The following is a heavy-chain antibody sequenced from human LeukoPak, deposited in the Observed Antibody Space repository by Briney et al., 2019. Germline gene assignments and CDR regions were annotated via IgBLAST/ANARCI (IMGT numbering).Heavy chain of an antibody. CDR2: INEDGSEK. CDR3: ARGGTGASRDY. V-gene: IGHV3-7*01. CDR1: GFTFTDHW. J-gene: IGHJ4*02. Sequence: GGSLRLSCAASGFTFTDHWMSWVRQAPGKGLEWVANINEDGSEKYYVDSVKGRFTISRDNAKKSLYLQMNSLRAEDTAVYCCARGGTGASRDYWGQGTLVTVAS. D-gene: IGHD3/OR15-3a*01.